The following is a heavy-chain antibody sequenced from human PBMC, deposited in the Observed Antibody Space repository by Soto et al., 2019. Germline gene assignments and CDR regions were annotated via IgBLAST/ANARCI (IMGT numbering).Heavy chain of an antibody. J-gene: IGHJ4*02. D-gene: IGHD3-10*01. CDR3: AKGETYYGSGSYYLDY. CDR2: ISGSGGST. V-gene: IGHV3-23*01. CDR1: GFTFSSYA. Sequence: EVQLLESGGGLVQPGGSLRLSCAASGFTFSSYAMSWVRQAPGKGLEWVSAISGSGGSTYYADSVKGLFTISRDNSKNTLYLQMNSLRAEDTAVYYCAKGETYYGSGSYYLDYWGQGTLVTVSS.